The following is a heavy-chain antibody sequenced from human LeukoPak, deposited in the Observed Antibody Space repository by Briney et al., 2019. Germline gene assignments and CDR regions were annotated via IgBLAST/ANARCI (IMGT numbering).Heavy chain of an antibody. CDR1: ADSMNNYY. Sequence: RSSETLSLTCSVFADSMNNYYWTWIRQPPGKGLEWAGNMHPGGTTKFHPSLEGRVTMSIDTSNKQFSLRLRSVTAADTATYYCAKTGSLFGRFLDHWGPGALVIVSS. D-gene: IGHD3-10*02. V-gene: IGHV4-59*01. J-gene: IGHJ4*02. CDR2: MHPGGTT. CDR3: AKTGSLFGRFLDH.